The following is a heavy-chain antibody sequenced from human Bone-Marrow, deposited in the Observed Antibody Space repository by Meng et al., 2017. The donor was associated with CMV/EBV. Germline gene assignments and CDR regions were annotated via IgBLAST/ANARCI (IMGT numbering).Heavy chain of an antibody. CDR2: IYYSGST. CDR3: ARGYCSSTSCYTMRY. V-gene: IGHV4-39*07. CDR1: GGSTSSSSYY. D-gene: IGHD2-2*02. Sequence: SETLSLTCTVSGGSTSSSSYYWGWIRQPPGKGLEWIGSIYYSGSTYYNPSLKSRVTISVDTSNNQFSLKLSSVTAADTAVYYCARGYCSSTSCYTMRYWGQGTMVTVSS. J-gene: IGHJ4*02.